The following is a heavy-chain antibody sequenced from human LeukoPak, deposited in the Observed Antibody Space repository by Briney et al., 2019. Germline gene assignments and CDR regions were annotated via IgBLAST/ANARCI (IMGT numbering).Heavy chain of an antibody. D-gene: IGHD2-15*01. V-gene: IGHV1-69*13. J-gene: IGHJ5*02. Sequence: SVKVSCKASGGTFSSYAISWVRQAPGQGLEWMGGIIPIFGTANYAQKFQGRATVTADESTSTAYMELSSLRSEDTAAYYCARDPYCSGGSCYSYWFDPWGQGTLVTVSS. CDR1: GGTFSSYA. CDR3: ARDPYCSGGSCYSYWFDP. CDR2: IIPIFGTA.